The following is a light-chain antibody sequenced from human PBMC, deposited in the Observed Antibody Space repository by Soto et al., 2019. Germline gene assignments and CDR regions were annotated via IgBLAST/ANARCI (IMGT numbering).Light chain of an antibody. V-gene: IGKV1-8*01. CDR1: QGISSY. CDR2: KAS. J-gene: IGKJ1*01. CDR3: QQYNDYSWT. Sequence: AIRMTQSPSSLSASTGDRVTITCRASQGISSYLAWYQQKPGKAPRLLIYKASTLEIGVPSRFSGSGSGTEFTLTISSLQPDDVAIYYCQQYNDYSWTFGQGTKVDIK.